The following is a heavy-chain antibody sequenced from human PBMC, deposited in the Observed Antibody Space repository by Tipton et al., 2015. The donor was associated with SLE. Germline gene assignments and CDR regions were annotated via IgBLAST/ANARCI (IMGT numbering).Heavy chain of an antibody. J-gene: IGHJ6*02. V-gene: IGHV4-59*11. CDR1: GGSFSGHY. CDR2: IYYSGST. CDR3: ARVWEYCSSTSCYTLGMDV. D-gene: IGHD2-2*02. Sequence: LRLSCAVYGGSFSGHYWSWIRQPPGKGLEWIGYIYYSGSTNYNPSLKSRVTISVDTSKNQFSLKLSSVTAADTAVYYCARVWEYCSSTSCYTLGMDVWGQGTTVTVSS.